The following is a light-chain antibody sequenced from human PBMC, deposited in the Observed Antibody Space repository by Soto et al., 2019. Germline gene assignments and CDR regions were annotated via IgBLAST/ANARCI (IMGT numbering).Light chain of an antibody. J-gene: IGKJ1*01. CDR2: GAS. CDR3: QHYNNWPPWT. Sequence: IVMTQSPATLSVSPGERATLSCRASQSVSINLAWYQQKPGQAPRLLIYGASTRAAGIPARFSGSGSGTEFTLTISSLQSEDFAVYYCQHYNNWPPWTFGQGTKVEIK. CDR1: QSVSIN. V-gene: IGKV3-15*01.